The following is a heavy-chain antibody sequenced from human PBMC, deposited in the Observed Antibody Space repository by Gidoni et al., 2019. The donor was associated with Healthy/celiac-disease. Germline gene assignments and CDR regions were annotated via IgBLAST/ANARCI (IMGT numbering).Heavy chain of an antibody. CDR2: IYPGDSDT. CDR1: GYSFTSYW. Sequence: EVQLVQSGAEVKKPGESLKISCKGSGYSFTSYWIGWVRQMPGKGLEWMGIIYPGDSDTRYSPSFQGQVTISADKSISTAYLQWSSLKASDTAMYYCASPGPYSSSWYALDAFDIWGQGTMVTVSS. V-gene: IGHV5-51*03. CDR3: ASPGPYSSSWYALDAFDI. D-gene: IGHD6-13*01. J-gene: IGHJ3*02.